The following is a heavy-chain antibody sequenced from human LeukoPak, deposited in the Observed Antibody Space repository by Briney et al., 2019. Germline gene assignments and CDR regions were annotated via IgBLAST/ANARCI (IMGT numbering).Heavy chain of an antibody. J-gene: IGHJ4*02. CDR1: GFTFSAHS. D-gene: IGHD5-18*01. CDR3: AREGTSGYHYFAY. V-gene: IGHV3-7*01. CDR2: IYQGGSET. Sequence: PGGSLRLSCTVSGFTFSAHSMSWVRQAPGKGLEWVANIYQGGSETHYVDSVKGRFTISRDNAKNSLYLHLSSLRAEDTAVYYCAREGTSGYHYFAYSGQAPPLTVSS.